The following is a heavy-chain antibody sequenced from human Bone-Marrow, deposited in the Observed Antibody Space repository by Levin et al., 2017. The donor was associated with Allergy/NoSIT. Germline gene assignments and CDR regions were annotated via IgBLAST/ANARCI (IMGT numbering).Heavy chain of an antibody. D-gene: IGHD4-23*01. Sequence: GESLKISCQASGYSFSSFWFGWVRQRPGKGLEWMGLIFPSDSDTRVSPSFQGHIIMSVDKSINTAYLQWSSLKALDSAMYYCARRDSDGSNSFDYWGQGTLVTVSP. V-gene: IGHV5-51*01. CDR1: GYSFSSFW. J-gene: IGHJ4*02. CDR2: IFPSDSDT. CDR3: ARRDSDGSNSFDY.